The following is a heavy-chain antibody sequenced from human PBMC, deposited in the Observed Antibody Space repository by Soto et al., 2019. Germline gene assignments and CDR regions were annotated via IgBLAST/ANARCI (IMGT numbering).Heavy chain of an antibody. CDR2: ISSNSAYI. Sequence: PGGSLRLSCAASGFTFRSFTMNCVRQAPGKGLEWVSTISSNSAYIDNTDALRGRFTISRDNAKNSLHLQMNSLRAEDTAVYYCTRDASRDSSARGWFDPWGPGTLVTVSS. J-gene: IGHJ5*02. V-gene: IGHV3-21*01. D-gene: IGHD6-13*01. CDR1: GFTFRSFT. CDR3: TRDASRDSSARGWFDP.